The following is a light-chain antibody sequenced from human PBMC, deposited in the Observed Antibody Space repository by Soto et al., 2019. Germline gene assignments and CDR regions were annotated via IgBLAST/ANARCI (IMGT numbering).Light chain of an antibody. CDR1: NSNLGAGYD. Sequence: QSVLTQPPSVSGVPGQRVTISCTGNNSNLGAGYDVHWYQQLPGAAPKLVVFGNRNRPSGVPERFSGSKSGTSASLAITGLQAEDEADYYCQAYDYSLTAFVVGGGTQLTVL. CDR2: GNR. CDR3: QAYDYSLTAFV. J-gene: IGLJ3*02. V-gene: IGLV1-40*01.